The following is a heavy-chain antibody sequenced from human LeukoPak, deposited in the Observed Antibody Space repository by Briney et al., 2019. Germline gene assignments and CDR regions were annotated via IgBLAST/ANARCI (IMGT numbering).Heavy chain of an antibody. Sequence: GGSLRLSCAASGFTFSDYYMSWIRQAPGKGLEWISYITSSSSDTNYADSVKGRFTISRDNAKTSLYLKMNSLRAEDTAVYYWARDYDILTGYFRGGFDYWGQGTLVTVSS. CDR3: ARDYDILTGYFRGGFDY. V-gene: IGHV3-11*05. D-gene: IGHD3-9*01. CDR2: ITSSSSDT. CDR1: GFTFSDYY. J-gene: IGHJ4*02.